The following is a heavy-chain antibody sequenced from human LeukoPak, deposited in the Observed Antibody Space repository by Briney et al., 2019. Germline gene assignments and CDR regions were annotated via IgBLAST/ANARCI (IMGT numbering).Heavy chain of an antibody. J-gene: IGHJ4*02. CDR1: GYTCTTYY. CDR2: INPSDGST. CDR3: ARDRAGADFYFEY. Sequence: ASVKVSCKASGYTCTTYYMHWVRQAPGQGLEWMGIINPSDGSTSYTQKFQGRVTMTRDTSTSTVYMELTSLRSEDTAVYYCARDRAGADFYFEYWGQGTLVTVSS. V-gene: IGHV1-46*01. D-gene: IGHD2-21*02.